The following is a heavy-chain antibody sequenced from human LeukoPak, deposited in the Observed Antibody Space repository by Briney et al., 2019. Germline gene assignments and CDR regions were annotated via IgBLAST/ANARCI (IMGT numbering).Heavy chain of an antibody. D-gene: IGHD3-22*01. J-gene: IGHJ4*02. CDR1: GFTFSDFY. CDR3: ARSADRSGYFREITLYYFDY. CDR2: ISNRGSTI. Sequence: GGSLRLSCAASGFTFSDFYMTWVRQAPGKGLEWVSYISNRGSTIHYADSVRGRFTISRDNAKKSLYLQMNSLRAEDTAVYYCARSADRSGYFREITLYYFDYWGQGTLVTVSS. V-gene: IGHV3-11*01.